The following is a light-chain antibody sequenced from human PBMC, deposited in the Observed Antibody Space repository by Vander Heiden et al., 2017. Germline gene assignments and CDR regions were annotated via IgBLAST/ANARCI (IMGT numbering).Light chain of an antibody. V-gene: IGLV2-23*02. CDR2: DVS. J-gene: IGLJ1*01. CDR3: CSYAGSSSYV. CDR1: SSDVGNYNL. Sequence: QSALTQPASVSGSPGQSITISCTGTSSDVGNYNLVSWYQQHPGNAPKLMIYDVSKRPSGVSNRFSGSKSGNTASLTISGLQAEDEADYYCCSYAGSSSYVFGTGTKVTVL.